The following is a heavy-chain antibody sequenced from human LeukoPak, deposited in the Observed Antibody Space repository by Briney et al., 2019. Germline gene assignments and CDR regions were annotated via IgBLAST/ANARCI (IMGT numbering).Heavy chain of an antibody. J-gene: IGHJ4*02. Sequence: GGSLRLSCVASGFSFSSYSMNWVRQAPGKGLEWVSYITGSGSSTDYAASVRGRFIISRDNAKDSLFLQMSSLRVEDTAVYYCAKGVGSVAGTTDYWGQGTLLTVSS. CDR3: AKGVGSVAGTTDY. CDR1: GFSFSSYS. CDR2: ITGSGSST. D-gene: IGHD6-19*01. V-gene: IGHV3-48*04.